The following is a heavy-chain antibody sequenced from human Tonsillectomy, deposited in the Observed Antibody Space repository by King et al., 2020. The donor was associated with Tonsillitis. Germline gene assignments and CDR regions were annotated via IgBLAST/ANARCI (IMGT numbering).Heavy chain of an antibody. V-gene: IGHV1-46*01. CDR2: INPSGGST. Sequence: QLVQSGAEVKKPGASVKVSCKASGYIFISYYIHWVRQAPGQGLEWMGIINPSGGSTNYAQKFQGRVTMTRDTSTCTVYMELSSLRSEDTAVYYCARGRCSSTSCYQFWFDPWGQGTLVTVSS. J-gene: IGHJ5*02. CDR3: ARGRCSSTSCYQFWFDP. D-gene: IGHD2-2*01. CDR1: GYIFISYY.